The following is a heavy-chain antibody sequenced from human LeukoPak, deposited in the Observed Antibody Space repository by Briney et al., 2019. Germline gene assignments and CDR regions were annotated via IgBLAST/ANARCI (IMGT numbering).Heavy chain of an antibody. CDR2: ISNSASSI. V-gene: IGHV3-48*01. CDR3: ARATDGDYVPY. J-gene: IGHJ4*02. D-gene: IGHD4-17*01. Sequence: GGSLRLSCAASGFTFSSFSMNWVRQGPGKGLEWISYISNSASSIQYADSVKGRFTISRDNAENSLYLQMNSLRAEDTAVYYCARATDGDYVPYWGQGTLVTVSS. CDR1: GFTFSSFS.